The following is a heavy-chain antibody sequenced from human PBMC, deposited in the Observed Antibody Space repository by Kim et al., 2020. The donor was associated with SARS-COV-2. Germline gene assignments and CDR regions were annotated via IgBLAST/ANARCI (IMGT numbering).Heavy chain of an antibody. D-gene: IGHD6-19*01. CDR1: GFTFSSYS. CDR3: ARDKVEVAGTRNWFDP. Sequence: GGSLRLSCAASGFTFSSYSMNWVRQAPGKGLEWVSSISSSSSYIYYADSVKGRFTISRDNAKNSLYLQMNSLRAEDTAVYYCARDKVEVAGTRNWFDPWGRGTLVTVSS. CDR2: ISSSSSYI. V-gene: IGHV3-21*01. J-gene: IGHJ5*02.